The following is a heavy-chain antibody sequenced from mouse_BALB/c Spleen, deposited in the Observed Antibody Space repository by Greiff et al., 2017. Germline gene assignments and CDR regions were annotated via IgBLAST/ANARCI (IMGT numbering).Heavy chain of an antibody. J-gene: IGHJ4*01. Sequence: EVQRVASGGGLVQPGGSLKLSCAASGFTFSDYYMYWVRQTPEKRLEWVATISDGGSYTYYPDSVKGRFTISRDNAKNNLYLQMSSLKSEDTAMYYCARDGNYGAMDYWGQGTSVTVSS. CDR3: ARDGNYGAMDY. V-gene: IGHV5-4*02. CDR2: ISDGGSYT. D-gene: IGHD2-1*01. CDR1: GFTFSDYY.